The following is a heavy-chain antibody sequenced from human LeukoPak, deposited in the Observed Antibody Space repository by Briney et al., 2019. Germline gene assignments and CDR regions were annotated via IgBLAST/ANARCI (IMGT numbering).Heavy chain of an antibody. CDR3: ARGARAGYNLEPFDY. CDR2: IYYSGST. Sequence: SETLSLTCTVSGGSMSSYYWSWIRQPPGKGLEWIGYIYYSGSTKYNPSLKSRVTISVDTSKNQFSLKLSSVTAADTAGYYCARGARAGYNLEPFDYWGQGTLVTVSS. CDR1: GGSMSSYY. D-gene: IGHD5-24*01. V-gene: IGHV4-59*08. J-gene: IGHJ4*02.